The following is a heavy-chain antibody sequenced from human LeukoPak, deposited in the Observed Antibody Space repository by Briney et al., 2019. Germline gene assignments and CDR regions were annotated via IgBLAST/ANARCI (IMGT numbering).Heavy chain of an antibody. D-gene: IGHD4-17*01. V-gene: IGHV3-23*01. CDR2: ISGSGGST. CDR1: GFTFSSYA. Sequence: PGGSLRLSCAASGFTFSSYAMSWVRQAPGKGLEWVSVISGSGGSTYYADSVKGRFTIPRDNSKNTLYLQMNSLRAEDTAVYYCAKEIYGDSTGGRFQHWGQGTLVTVSS. J-gene: IGHJ1*01. CDR3: AKEIYGDSTGGRFQH.